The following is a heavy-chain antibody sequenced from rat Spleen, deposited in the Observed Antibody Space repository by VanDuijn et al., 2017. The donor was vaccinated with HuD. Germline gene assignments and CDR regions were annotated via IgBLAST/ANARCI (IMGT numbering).Heavy chain of an antibody. V-gene: IGHV5-25*01. D-gene: IGHD1-12*02. CDR1: GFTFSDYN. CDR2: ISPSGRNT. Sequence: EVQLVESGGGLVQPGRSLKLSCAASGFTFSDYNMAWVRQAPKKGLEWVASISPSGRNTYYRDSVKGRFTVSRDNAKSTLYLQMNGLKSEDSATYYCTREGYDGTSSGFDYWGQGVMVTVSS. J-gene: IGHJ2*01. CDR3: TREGYDGTSSGFDY.